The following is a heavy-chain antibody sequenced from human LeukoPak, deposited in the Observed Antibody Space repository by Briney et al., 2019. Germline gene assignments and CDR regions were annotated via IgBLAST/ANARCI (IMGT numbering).Heavy chain of an antibody. D-gene: IGHD3/OR15-3a*01. J-gene: IGHJ5*02. Sequence: SETLSLTCTVSGGSISSYHWSWIRQPPGKGLEWIGYIYYSGSTNYNPSLKSRVTISIDTSKNQFSLKLSSVTAADMAVHYCARHLGLKGFDPWGQGTLVTVSS. CDR3: ARHLGLKGFDP. V-gene: IGHV4-59*08. CDR1: GGSISSYH. CDR2: IYYSGST.